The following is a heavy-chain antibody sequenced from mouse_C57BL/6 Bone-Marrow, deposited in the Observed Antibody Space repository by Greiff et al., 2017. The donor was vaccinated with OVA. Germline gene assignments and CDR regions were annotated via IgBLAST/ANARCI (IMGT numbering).Heavy chain of an antibody. CDR1: RFNIKDYY. J-gene: IGHJ2*01. D-gene: IGHD1-1*01. Sequence: VQLQQSGAELVKRGASVKLSRTASRFNIKDYYMHGVKQRSEQGGEGIGRSDPEDGETKCAPKFGGGATISADTSSNTAYLQLSSLTSEDTAVYYCVRGVTTVVATFYYFDYWGQGTTLTVSS. CDR2: SDPEDGET. CDR3: VRGVTTVVATFYYFDY. V-gene: IGHV14-2*01.